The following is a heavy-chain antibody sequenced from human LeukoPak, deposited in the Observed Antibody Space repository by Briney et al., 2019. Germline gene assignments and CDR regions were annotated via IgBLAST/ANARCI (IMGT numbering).Heavy chain of an antibody. CDR2: SNPSGGST. CDR1: GYTFTSYY. D-gene: IGHD3-10*01. CDR3: AREIATMVRGGTYGMDV. V-gene: IGHV1-46*01. Sequence: GASVKVSCKASGYTFTSYYMHWVRQAPGQGLEWMGLSNPSGGSTSYAQKFQGRVTMTRDTSTSTVYMELSSLRSEDTAVYYCAREIATMVRGGTYGMDVWGQGTTVTVSS. J-gene: IGHJ6*02.